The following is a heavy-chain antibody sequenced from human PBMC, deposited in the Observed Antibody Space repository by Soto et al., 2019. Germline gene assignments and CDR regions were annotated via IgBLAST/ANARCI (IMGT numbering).Heavy chain of an antibody. Sequence: QVQLQESGPGLVKPSETLSLTCTVSSDSIAGENWWSWVRQPPGLGLEWIGEVFHTGGTNYNPSLKSRVTMEVDKSKNQFSLKLSSETAADTAVYYCARVFSSGSGWMYYFDFWGQATLVSVSS. CDR1: SDSIAGENW. J-gene: IGHJ4*02. CDR3: ARVFSSGSGWMYYFDF. D-gene: IGHD6-19*01. V-gene: IGHV4-4*02. CDR2: VFHTGGT.